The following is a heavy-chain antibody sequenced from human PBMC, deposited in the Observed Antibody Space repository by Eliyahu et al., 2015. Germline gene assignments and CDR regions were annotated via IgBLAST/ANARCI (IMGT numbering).Heavy chain of an antibody. D-gene: IGHD6-13*01. J-gene: IGHJ6*02. CDR3: ATDPPIAAAGTRSYYYYGMDV. CDR1: GXXLTXLS. CDR2: XDPEDGET. V-gene: IGHV1-24*01. Sequence: QVQLVQSGAEVKKPGASVKVSCKVSGXXLTXLSMXWGRQAPGKGLEWMGGXDPEDGETIYAQKFQGRVTMTEDTSTDTAYMELSSLRSEDTAVYYCATDPPIAAAGTRSYYYYGMDVWGQGTTVTVSS.